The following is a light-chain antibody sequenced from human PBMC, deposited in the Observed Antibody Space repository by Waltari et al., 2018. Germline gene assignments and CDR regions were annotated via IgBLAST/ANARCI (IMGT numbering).Light chain of an antibody. J-gene: IGKJ2*04. CDR1: QSLLYGNGSNY. Sequence: DIVMTQSPLSLPVTPGEPASISCRSSQSLLYGNGSNYLDWYLQKPGQSPQLLIYLGSNRASGVPDRVSGSGSGTDFTLKISIGEADDFVVYYCMQALQTPCSFGHGTKLDVK. CDR3: MQALQTPCS. CDR2: LGS. V-gene: IGKV2-28*01.